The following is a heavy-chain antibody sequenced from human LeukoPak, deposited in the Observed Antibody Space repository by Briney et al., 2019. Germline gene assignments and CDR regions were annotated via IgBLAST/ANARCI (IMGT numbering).Heavy chain of an antibody. CDR1: GFTFKTYS. V-gene: IGHV3-21*01. CDR2: ISSGGTYV. CDR3: ARYCSSTSCGDAFDI. Sequence: KSGGSLRLSCVVSGFTFKTYSMNWVRQAPGKGLEWVSSISSGGTYVDYADSVKGRFTISRDNAKNSLYLQMNSLRAEDTAVYYCARYCSSTSCGDAFDIWGQGTMVTVSS. J-gene: IGHJ3*02. D-gene: IGHD2-2*01.